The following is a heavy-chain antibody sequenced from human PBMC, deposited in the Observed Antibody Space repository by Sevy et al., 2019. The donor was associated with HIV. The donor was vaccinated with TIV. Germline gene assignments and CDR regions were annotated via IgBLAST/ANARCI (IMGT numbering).Heavy chain of an antibody. CDR1: GFTFDDYA. D-gene: IGHD3-22*01. CDR2: ISWNSGSI. J-gene: IGHJ5*02. Sequence: GGSLRLSCAASGFTFDDYAMHWVRQAPGKGLEWVSGISWNSGSIGYADSVKGRFTISRDNARNSLYLQMNSLRAEDTALYYCAKGAAVRPNKGLWYYDSSGHPLAWGQGTLVTVSS. CDR3: AKGAAVRPNKGLWYYDSSGHPLA. V-gene: IGHV3-9*01.